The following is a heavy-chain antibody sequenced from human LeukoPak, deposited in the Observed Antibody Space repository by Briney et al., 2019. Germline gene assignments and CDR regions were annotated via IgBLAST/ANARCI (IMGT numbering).Heavy chain of an antibody. CDR1: EFTFSPYW. D-gene: IGHD3-10*01. Sequence: GGSLRLSCAASEFTFSPYWMHWVRQAPGKGLVWISRINGDGSSTSYADSVKGRFTISRDNAKNSLYLQMNSLRAEDTAVYYCARDGDGSGSYEDYWGQGTLVTVSS. V-gene: IGHV3-74*01. CDR3: ARDGDGSGSYEDY. CDR2: INGDGSST. J-gene: IGHJ4*02.